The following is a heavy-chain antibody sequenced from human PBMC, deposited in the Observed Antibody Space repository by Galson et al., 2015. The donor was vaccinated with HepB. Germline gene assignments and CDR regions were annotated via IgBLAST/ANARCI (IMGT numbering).Heavy chain of an antibody. D-gene: IGHD6-19*01. CDR2: ISWYSSSI. CDR3: AKDMGYSSGWYTPSYYYYYGMDV. Sequence: SMRLSCAASGFTFDGSAMHWVRHAPGKGLEWVSGISWYSSSIGYADSVKGRFTISRDNAKNSLYLQMNSLRAEDTALYYCAKDMGYSSGWYTPSYYYYYGMDVWGQGTTVTVSS. CDR1: GFTFDGSA. V-gene: IGHV3-9*01. J-gene: IGHJ6*02.